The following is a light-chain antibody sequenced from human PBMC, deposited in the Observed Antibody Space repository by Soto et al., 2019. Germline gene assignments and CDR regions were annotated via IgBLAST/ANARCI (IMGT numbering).Light chain of an antibody. Sequence: DIQMTQSPSTLSTSVAAGVTITCRTRQSISSWLAWYQQKPGKDPKLLIYKASSLESGVPSRFSGSGSGTEFTLTISSLQPDDFATYYCQQYNSYSWTFGQGTKVDIK. V-gene: IGKV1-5*03. CDR2: KAS. CDR3: QQYNSYSWT. J-gene: IGKJ1*01. CDR1: QSISSW.